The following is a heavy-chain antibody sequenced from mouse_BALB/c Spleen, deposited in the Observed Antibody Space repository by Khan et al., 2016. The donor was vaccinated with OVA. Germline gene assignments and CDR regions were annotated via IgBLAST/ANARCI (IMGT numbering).Heavy chain of an antibody. J-gene: IGHJ4*01. V-gene: IGHV9-3-1*01. D-gene: IGHD2-10*01. CDR2: INTYTGEP. Sequence: QIQLVQSGPDLKKPGETVKLSCKASGYTFTSYGMNWVKQSPGKALRWMGWINTYTGEPTYTDDFKGRFAFSLDTSASTAYLQINNLKNEDTATYFCARPPYFSYTLDYWGQGTSVTVSS. CDR1: GYTFTSYG. CDR3: ARPPYFSYTLDY.